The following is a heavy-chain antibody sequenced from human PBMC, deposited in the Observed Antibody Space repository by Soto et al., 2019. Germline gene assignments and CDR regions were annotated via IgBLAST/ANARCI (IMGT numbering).Heavy chain of an antibody. J-gene: IGHJ3*02. D-gene: IGHD3-3*01. CDR2: ITPFNGNT. V-gene: IGHV1-45*02. CDR1: GYTFTYRY. CDR3: ALALEWSGPFDAFDI. Sequence: SVKVSCKASGYTFTYRYLHWVRQAPGQALEWMGWITPFNGNTNYAQKFQDRVTITRDRSMSTAYMELSSLRSEDTAMYYCALALEWSGPFDAFDIWGQGTMVTVSS.